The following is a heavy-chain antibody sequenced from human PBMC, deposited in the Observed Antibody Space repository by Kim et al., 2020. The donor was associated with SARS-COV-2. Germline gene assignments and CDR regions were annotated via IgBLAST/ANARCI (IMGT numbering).Heavy chain of an antibody. CDR1: AGSMNTYY. CDR2: ISYSGSI. CDR3: ARVGSSWDNWFDP. V-gene: IGHV4-59*01. D-gene: IGHD6-13*01. J-gene: IGHJ5*02. Sequence: SETLSLTCTVSAGSMNTYYWNWIRQPAGKGLEWIGYISYSGSIDYNPSLRSRLTISVDTSKSQFSLKLNSVTTADTAVYYCARVGSSWDNWFDPWGQGTLVTVSS.